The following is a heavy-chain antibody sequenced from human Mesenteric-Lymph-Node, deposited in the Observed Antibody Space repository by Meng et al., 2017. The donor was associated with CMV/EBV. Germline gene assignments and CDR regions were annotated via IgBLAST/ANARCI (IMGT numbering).Heavy chain of an antibody. D-gene: IGHD6-13*01. Sequence: SGFTFSSYTMNWSRQAPGKGLEWVSSISSSGTYIYYADSLKGRFTISRDNAKNSLYLQMNSLRAEDMAVYYCARDIYSGYSRSGVDYWGRGTLVTVSS. CDR1: GFTFSSYT. J-gene: IGHJ4*02. CDR2: ISSSGTYI. V-gene: IGHV3-21*01. CDR3: ARDIYSGYSRSGVDY.